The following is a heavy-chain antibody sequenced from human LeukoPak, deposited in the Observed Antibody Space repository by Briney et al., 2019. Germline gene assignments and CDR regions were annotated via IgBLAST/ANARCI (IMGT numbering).Heavy chain of an antibody. CDR2: INHNGNVN. CDR1: GFTFSSYW. J-gene: IGHJ4*02. Sequence: GGSLRLSCAASGFTFSSYWMNWARQAPGKGLEWVASINHNGNVNYYVDSVKGRFTISRDNAKNSLYLQMNSLRAEDTAVYYCAREDRGGYPDYWGQGTLVTVSS. CDR3: AREDRGGYPDY. V-gene: IGHV3-7*01. D-gene: IGHD3-22*01.